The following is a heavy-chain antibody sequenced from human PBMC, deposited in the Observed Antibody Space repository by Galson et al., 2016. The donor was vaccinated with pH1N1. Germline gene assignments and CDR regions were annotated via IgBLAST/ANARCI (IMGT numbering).Heavy chain of an antibody. CDR2: MSAYNGNT. J-gene: IGHJ4*02. V-gene: IGHV1-18*01. D-gene: IGHD5-18*01. CDR1: GYTFTNYG. Sequence: SVKVSCKASGYTFTNYGITWVRQAPGQGLEWMAWMSAYNGNTNYAQKFQGRDTMATDTSTNTAYMELRNLPSDVTDGYYCARAVTISLWLPDFWGQGPRVTVST. CDR3: ARAVTISLWLPDF.